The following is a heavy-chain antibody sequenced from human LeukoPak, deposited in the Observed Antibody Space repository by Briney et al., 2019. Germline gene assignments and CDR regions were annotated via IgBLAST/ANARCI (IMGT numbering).Heavy chain of an antibody. CDR1: GFTVSSNY. CDR2: IYSGGST. D-gene: IGHD2-2*01. V-gene: IGHV3-66*01. Sequence: GGSLRLSCAASGFTVSSNYMSWVRQAPGKGLEWVSVIYSGGSTYYADSVKGRFTISRDNSKNTLYLQMNSLRAEDTAVYYCAKDPSGDIVVVPAAPYFQHWGQGTLVTVSS. J-gene: IGHJ1*01. CDR3: AKDPSGDIVVVPAAPYFQH.